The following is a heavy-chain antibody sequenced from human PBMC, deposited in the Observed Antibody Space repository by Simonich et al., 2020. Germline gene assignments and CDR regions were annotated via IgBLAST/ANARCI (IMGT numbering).Heavy chain of an antibody. D-gene: IGHD1-1*01. CDR1: GYSFTSYG. CDR3: ARQLNDFDI. V-gene: IGHV5-51*01. CDR2: NHPGDSDT. J-gene: IGHJ3*02. Sequence: ELQLVQSGAEVKKPGESLKISCKGSGYSFTSYGIGWVRQMPGKGREWSGNNHPGDSDTRYSPSVQGQVTISADKSISTAYLQWSSLKASDTAMYYCARQLNDFDIWGQGTMVTVSS.